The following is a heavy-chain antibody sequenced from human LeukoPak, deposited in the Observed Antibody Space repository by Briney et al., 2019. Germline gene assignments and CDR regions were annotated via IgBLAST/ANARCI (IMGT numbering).Heavy chain of an antibody. J-gene: IGHJ6*03. Sequence: SETLSLTCTVSGGSINNYYWNWIRQPPGKGLEWIGNIYYSGSTNYNPSLRSRVTISVDTSKNQFSLKLTSLSAADTAMYYCARLGGYGGNSLYYYYYMDVWGKGTTVTVSS. CDR1: GGSINNYY. CDR3: ARLGGYGGNSLYYYYYMDV. D-gene: IGHD4-23*01. CDR2: IYYSGST. V-gene: IGHV4-59*01.